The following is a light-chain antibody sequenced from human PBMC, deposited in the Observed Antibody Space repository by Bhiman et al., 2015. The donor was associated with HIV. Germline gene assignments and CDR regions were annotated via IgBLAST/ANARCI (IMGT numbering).Light chain of an antibody. CDR2: DVS. CDR1: GSDVGGYNH. CDR3: AAWVDSLNGHVV. J-gene: IGLJ2*01. V-gene: IGLV2-14*03. Sequence: QSALTQPASVSGSPGQSITISCTGTGSDVGGYNHVSWYQQHPGKAPKLMIYDVSNRPSGVSNRFSGSKSGNTASLTISGLQAEDEADYYCAAWVDSLNGHVVFGGGTKLTVL.